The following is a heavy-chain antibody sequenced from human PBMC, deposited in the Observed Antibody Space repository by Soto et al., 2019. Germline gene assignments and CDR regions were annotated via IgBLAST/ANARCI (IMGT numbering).Heavy chain of an antibody. CDR1: GYTFTSYD. V-gene: IGHV1-8*01. J-gene: IGHJ6*03. CDR3: ARGPLINYYYYMDV. Sequence: ASVKVSCKASGYTFTSYDINWVRQATGQGLEWVGWMNPNSGYTGYAQKFQGRVTMTRNTSISTAYMELSSLRSEDTAVYFCARGPLINYYYYMDVWGKGTTVTVSS. CDR2: MNPNSGYT.